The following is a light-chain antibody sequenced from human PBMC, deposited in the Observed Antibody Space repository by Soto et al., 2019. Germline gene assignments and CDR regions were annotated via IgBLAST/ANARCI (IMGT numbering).Light chain of an antibody. Sequence: SVLPQAPSASGAPRRGGTISCSGSSSNIGSNYVYWYQHLTGTAPKLLIYRNNQRPSGVPDRFSGSKSGTSASLAISGLRSEDEADYYCATWDDSLSNYVFGTGTKVTVL. V-gene: IGLV1-47*01. CDR1: SSNIGSNY. J-gene: IGLJ1*01. CDR3: ATWDDSLSNYV. CDR2: RNN.